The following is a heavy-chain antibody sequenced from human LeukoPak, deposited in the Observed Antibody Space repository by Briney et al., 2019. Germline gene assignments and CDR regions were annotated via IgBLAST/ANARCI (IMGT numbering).Heavy chain of an antibody. CDR1: GFTFSVYA. CDR2: ISGGGDST. J-gene: IGHJ4*02. CDR3: AKDGVYGYYFDN. V-gene: IGHV3-23*01. Sequence: GGSLRLSCAASGFTFSVYAMNWVRQAPGKGLQWVSTISGGGDSTYYADSVKGRFTISRDNSMNTLDLQMNSLRAEDTAIYYCAKDGVYGYYFDNWGQGTLVTVSS. D-gene: IGHD3-10*01.